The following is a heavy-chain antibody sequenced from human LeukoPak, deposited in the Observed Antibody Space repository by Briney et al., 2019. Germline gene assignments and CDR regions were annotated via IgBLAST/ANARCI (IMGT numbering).Heavy chain of an antibody. J-gene: IGHJ5*01. V-gene: IGHV1-18*01. CDR3: ARGRPDYYGSGSYKSWFDS. Sequence: GSVKVSCKASGYTFTSYGISWVRQAPGQGLEWMGWISAYNGNTHYAQKLQGRVTMTTDTSTSTAYMELRSLRSDDTAVYYCARGRPDYYGSGSYKSWFDSWGQGTLVTVSS. CDR1: GYTFTSYG. D-gene: IGHD3-10*01. CDR2: ISAYNGNT.